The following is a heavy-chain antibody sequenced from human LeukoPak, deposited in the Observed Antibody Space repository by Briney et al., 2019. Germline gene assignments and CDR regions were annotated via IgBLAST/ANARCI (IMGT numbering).Heavy chain of an antibody. CDR3: ITRGYSSSWYIDRVGFYYFDY. CDR2: INPNSGGT. J-gene: IGHJ4*02. V-gene: IGHV1-2*02. D-gene: IGHD6-13*01. CDR1: GYTFTGYY. Sequence: ASVKVSCKASGYTFTGYYMHWVRQAPGQGLEWMGWINPNSGGTNYAQKFQGRVTVTRDTSISTAYMGLSRLRSDDTAVYYCITRGYSSSWYIDRVGFYYFDYWGQGTLVTVSS.